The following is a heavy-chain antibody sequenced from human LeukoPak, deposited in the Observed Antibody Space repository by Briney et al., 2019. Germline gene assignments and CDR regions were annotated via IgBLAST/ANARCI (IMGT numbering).Heavy chain of an antibody. CDR3: ARDNSQRELYQYNWFDP. CDR1: GFTFSSYA. Sequence: GGSLRLSCAASGFTFSSYAMSWVRQAPGKGLEWVSAISGSGGSTYYADSVKGRFTISRDNSKNTLYLQMNSLRAEDTAVYYCARDNSQRELYQYNWFDPWGQGTLVTVSS. J-gene: IGHJ5*02. CDR2: ISGSGGST. V-gene: IGHV3-23*01. D-gene: IGHD1-26*01.